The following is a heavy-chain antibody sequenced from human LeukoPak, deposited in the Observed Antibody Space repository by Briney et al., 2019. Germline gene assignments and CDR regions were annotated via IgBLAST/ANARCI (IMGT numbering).Heavy chain of an antibody. J-gene: IGHJ4*02. CDR1: GFTFSSYG. CDR3: AKDMAPGTMVMGFDY. V-gene: IGHV3-30*02. D-gene: IGHD3-10*01. Sequence: PGGSLRLSCAASGFTFSSYGMHWVRQAPGKGLEWVAFIGYDGSNKYYADSVKGRFTISRDNSRNTLYLQMNSLRAEDTAVYYCAKDMAPGTMVMGFDYWGQGTLVTVSS. CDR2: IGYDGSNK.